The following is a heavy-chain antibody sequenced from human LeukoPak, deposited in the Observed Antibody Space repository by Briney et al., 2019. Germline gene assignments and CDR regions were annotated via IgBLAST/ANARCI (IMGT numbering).Heavy chain of an antibody. V-gene: IGHV3-30-3*01. CDR3: AKAPSRGAPYYYYGMDV. Sequence: PGGSLRLSCAASGFTFSSYAMHWVRQAPGKGLEWVAVIPYDGSNKYYADSVKGRFTISRDNSKNTLYLQMNSLRAEDTAVYYCAKAPSRGAPYYYYGMDVWGQGTTVTVSS. CDR1: GFTFSSYA. J-gene: IGHJ6*02. D-gene: IGHD3-16*01. CDR2: IPYDGSNK.